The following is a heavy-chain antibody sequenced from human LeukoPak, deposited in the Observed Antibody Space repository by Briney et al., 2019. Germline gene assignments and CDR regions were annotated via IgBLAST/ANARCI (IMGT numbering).Heavy chain of an antibody. Sequence: GGSLRLSCAASGFSISNYIMNWVRQAPGKGLEWVSSISASTTYIYYADSVKGRFTISRDNAKNTLYLQMNSLRAEDTAVYYCARVTARDAFDIWGQGTMDTVSS. CDR3: ARVTARDAFDI. J-gene: IGHJ3*02. CDR2: ISASTTYI. CDR1: GFSISNYI. V-gene: IGHV3-21*01.